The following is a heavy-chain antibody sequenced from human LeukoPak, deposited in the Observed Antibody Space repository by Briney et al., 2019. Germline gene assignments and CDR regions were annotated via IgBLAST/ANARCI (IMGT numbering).Heavy chain of an antibody. CDR1: GFTFSDYY. V-gene: IGHV3-11*01. D-gene: IGHD6-13*01. CDR2: ISSSGSTI. Sequence: GGSLRLSCAASGFTFSDYYMSWIRQAPGKGLEWVSYISSSGSTIYYADSVKGRFTISRDNAKNSLYLQMNSPRAEDTAVYYCARVNEQQLVYYYYYMDVWGKGTTVTISS. CDR3: ARVNEQQLVYYYYYMDV. J-gene: IGHJ6*03.